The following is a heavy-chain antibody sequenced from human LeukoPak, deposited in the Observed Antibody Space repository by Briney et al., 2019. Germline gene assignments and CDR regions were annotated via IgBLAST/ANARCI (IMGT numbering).Heavy chain of an antibody. CDR2: IIPIFGTA. D-gene: IGHD3-22*01. Sequence: SVKVSCKASGYTFTSYYMHWVRQAPGQGLEWMGGIIPIFGTANYAQKFQGRVTITADESTSTAYMELSSLRSEDTAVYYCATRSGYYFDYWGQGTLVTVSS. CDR1: GYTFTSYY. J-gene: IGHJ4*02. CDR3: ATRSGYYFDY. V-gene: IGHV1-69*13.